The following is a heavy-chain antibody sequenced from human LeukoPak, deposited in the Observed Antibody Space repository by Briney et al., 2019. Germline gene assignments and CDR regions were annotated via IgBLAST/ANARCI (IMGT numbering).Heavy chain of an antibody. V-gene: IGHV3-13*01. J-gene: IGHJ2*01. D-gene: IGHD2-2*01. CDR1: GFTFSSYD. CDR2: IGTAGDT. Sequence: GGSLRLSCAASGFTFSSYDMHWVRQATGKGLEWVSAIGTAGDTYYPGSVRGRFTISRENAKNSLYLQMNSLRAEDTAVYYCARVGSTSCLRGDCSFGYFDLWGRGTLVTVSS. CDR3: ARVGSTSCLRGDCSFGYFDL.